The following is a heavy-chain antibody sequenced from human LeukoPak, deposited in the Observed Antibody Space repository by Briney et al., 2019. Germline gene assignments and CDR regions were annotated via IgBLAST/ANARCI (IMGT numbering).Heavy chain of an antibody. V-gene: IGHV1-69*01. CDR2: IIPIFGTA. CDR1: GGTFSSYA. CDR3: ARDVVEYSSPRFDY. D-gene: IGHD6-6*01. J-gene: IGHJ4*02. Sequence: ASVKVSCKASGGTFSSYAISWVRQAPGQGLEWMGGIIPIFGTANYAQKFQGRVTITADESTSTAYMELSSLRSEDTAVYYCARDVVEYSSPRFDYWGQGTLVTVSS.